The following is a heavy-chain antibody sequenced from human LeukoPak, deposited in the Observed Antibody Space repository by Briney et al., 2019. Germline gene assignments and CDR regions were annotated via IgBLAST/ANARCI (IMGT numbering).Heavy chain of an antibody. Sequence: PSETLSLTCAVYGGSFSGYCWSWIRQPPGKGLEWIGEINHSGSTNYNPSLKSRVTISVDTSKNQFSLKLSSVTAADTAVYYCARRNGQDIVPTFRRRYYFDYWGQGTLVTVSS. CDR1: GGSFSGYC. D-gene: IGHD5-12*01. V-gene: IGHV4-34*01. J-gene: IGHJ4*02. CDR2: INHSGST. CDR3: ARRNGQDIVPTFRRRYYFDY.